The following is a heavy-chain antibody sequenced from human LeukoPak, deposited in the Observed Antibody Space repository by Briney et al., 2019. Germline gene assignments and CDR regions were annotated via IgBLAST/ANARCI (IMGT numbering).Heavy chain of an antibody. CDR1: GFTFSSYG. CDR3: ATDYGSGSYTSI. V-gene: IGHV3-30*02. J-gene: IGHJ4*02. CDR2: IRYDGSNK. Sequence: PGGSLRLSCAASGFTFSSYGMHWVRQAPGKGLEWVAFIRYDGSNKYYADSVKGRFTISRDNSKNTLYLQMNSLRAEDTAVYYCATDYGSGSYTSIWGQGTLVTVSS. D-gene: IGHD3-10*01.